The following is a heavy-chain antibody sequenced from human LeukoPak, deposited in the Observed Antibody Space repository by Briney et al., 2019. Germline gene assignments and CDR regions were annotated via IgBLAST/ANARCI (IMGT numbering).Heavy chain of an antibody. CDR1: GGSISSGDYY. V-gene: IGHV4-30-4*01. J-gene: IGHJ5*02. Sequence: SSETLSLTCTVSGGSISSGDYYWSWIRQPPGKGLEWIGYIYYSGSTYYNPSLKSRVTISVDTSKNQFSLKLSPVTAADTAVYYCARGGGGYCSSTSCHAAWFDPWGQGTLVTVSS. D-gene: IGHD2-2*01. CDR3: ARGGGGYCSSTSCHAAWFDP. CDR2: IYYSGST.